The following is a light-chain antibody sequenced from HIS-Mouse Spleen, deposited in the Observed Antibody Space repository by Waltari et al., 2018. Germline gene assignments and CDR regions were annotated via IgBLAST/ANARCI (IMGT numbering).Light chain of an antibody. CDR2: DVS. J-gene: IGLJ3*02. V-gene: IGLV2-11*01. Sequence: QSALTQPRAVSGSPGQSVTISCTETSSDVGGYNYVSWYQQHPGKAPKLMINDVSKRPSGVADLFSGSKASITASLTISGLQAEDEAYYCCCSDAGSYTWVFGGGTKLTVL. CDR3: CSDAGSYTWV. CDR1: SSDVGGYNY.